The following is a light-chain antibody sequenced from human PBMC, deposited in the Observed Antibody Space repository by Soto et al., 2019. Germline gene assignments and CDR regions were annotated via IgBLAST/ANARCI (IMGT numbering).Light chain of an antibody. Sequence: EIVLTQSPGTLSLSPGERATLSCRASQSVSSSYLAWYQQKPGQAPRLLIDGASSRATGIPDSFSGSASRTDFTLTISRLEPEDFAVYYCQQYGTSRTFGQGTKVEIK. CDR1: QSVSSSY. V-gene: IGKV3-20*01. CDR3: QQYGTSRT. J-gene: IGKJ1*01. CDR2: GAS.